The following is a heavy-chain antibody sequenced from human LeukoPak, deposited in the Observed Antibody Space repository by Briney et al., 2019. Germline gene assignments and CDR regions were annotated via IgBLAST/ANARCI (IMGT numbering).Heavy chain of an antibody. CDR2: IKEDGSLK. CDR3: TRDKDVGPSLFDY. D-gene: IGHD1-26*01. V-gene: IGHV3-7*01. J-gene: IGHJ4*02. CDR1: GFGFSNFW. Sequence: PGGSLRLSCAASGFGFSNFWMSWVRQAPGKGPEWVANIKEDGSLKNYVDSVEGRFTVSRDNAKNTLYLQMNSLRLEDTAVYYCTRDKDVGPSLFDYWGQGTLVTVSS.